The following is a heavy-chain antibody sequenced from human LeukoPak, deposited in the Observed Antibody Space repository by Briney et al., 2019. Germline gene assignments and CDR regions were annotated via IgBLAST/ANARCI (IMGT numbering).Heavy chain of an antibody. CDR3: ARDGEILRFLEWFFDY. J-gene: IGHJ4*02. CDR2: IYYSGST. CDR1: GGSISSYY. Sequence: PSETLSLTCTVSGGSISSYYWSWIRQPPGKGLEWIGYIYYSGSTNYNPSLKSRVTISVDTSKNQFSLKLSSVTAADTAVYYCARDGEILRFLEWFFDYWGQGTLVTVSS. V-gene: IGHV4-59*01. D-gene: IGHD3-3*01.